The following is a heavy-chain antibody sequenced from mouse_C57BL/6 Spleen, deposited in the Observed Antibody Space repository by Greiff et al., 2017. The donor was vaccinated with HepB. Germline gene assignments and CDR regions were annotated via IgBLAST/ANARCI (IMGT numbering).Heavy chain of an antibody. J-gene: IGHJ4*01. D-gene: IGHD2-2*01. CDR1: GFNIKDYY. V-gene: IGHV14-1*01. CDR3: TTVGYPFYYAMDY. Sequence: VQLQQSGAELVRPGASVKLSCTASGFNIKDYYMHWVKQRPEQGLEWIGRIDPEDGDTEYAPKFRGKATMTADTSSNTAYLQLSSLTSEDTAVYYCTTVGYPFYYAMDYWGQGTSVTVSS. CDR2: IDPEDGDT.